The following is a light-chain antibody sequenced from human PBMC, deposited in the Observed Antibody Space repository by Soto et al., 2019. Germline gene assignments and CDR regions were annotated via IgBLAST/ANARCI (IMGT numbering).Light chain of an antibody. CDR2: RNN. Sequence: QSVLTQPPSESGTPGQRVTISCSGSSSNIGSNYVYWYQQLPGTAPKLLIYRNNQRPSGVPDRFSGSKSGTSASLAISGLRSEDEADYYCAAWDDSLSAPVVFGGGTKLTVL. CDR3: AAWDDSLSAPVV. CDR1: SSNIGSNY. J-gene: IGLJ2*01. V-gene: IGLV1-47*01.